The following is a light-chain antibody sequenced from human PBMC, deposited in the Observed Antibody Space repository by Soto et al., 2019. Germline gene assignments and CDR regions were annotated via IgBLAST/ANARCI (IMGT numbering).Light chain of an antibody. CDR1: SSNIGSNT. V-gene: IGLV1-44*01. CDR3: AAWDDSLNGYV. J-gene: IGLJ1*01. CDR2: SHI. Sequence: QSVLTQPPSASGTPGQRVTISCSGSSSNIGSNTVNWYQQLQGTAPKFLIFSHIQRPSGIPDRFSGSKSDTSASLAISGLQSEDEADYYCAAWDDSLNGYVFGTGTKLTVL.